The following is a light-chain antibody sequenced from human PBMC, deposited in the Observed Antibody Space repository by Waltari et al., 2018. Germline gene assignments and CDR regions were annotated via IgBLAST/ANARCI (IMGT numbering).Light chain of an antibody. Sequence: AVSVALGQTVRITCQGDSLRSYYASWYQQKPGQAPVLVIYGKNNRPSGIPDRFSGSSSGNTASLTITGAQAEDEADYYCNSRDSSGNQVFGGGTKLTVL. CDR3: NSRDSSGNQV. J-gene: IGLJ2*01. CDR1: SLRSYY. V-gene: IGLV3-19*01. CDR2: GKN.